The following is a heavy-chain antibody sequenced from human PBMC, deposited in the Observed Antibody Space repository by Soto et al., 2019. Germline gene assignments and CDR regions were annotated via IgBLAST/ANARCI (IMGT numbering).Heavy chain of an antibody. CDR1: GFNFSSYA. D-gene: IGHD6-13*01. CDR3: AREGQPAAGTTPHN. CDR2: ISYDGGKK. V-gene: IGHV3-30*04. J-gene: IGHJ4*02. Sequence: GGSLRLSCAASGFNFSSYAMHWVRQAPGKGLEWVAVISYDGGKKYYTDSVKGRFTISRDNSKNTLYVEMNSLSAEDTAVYYCAREGQPAAGTTPHNWGQGTLVTVSS.